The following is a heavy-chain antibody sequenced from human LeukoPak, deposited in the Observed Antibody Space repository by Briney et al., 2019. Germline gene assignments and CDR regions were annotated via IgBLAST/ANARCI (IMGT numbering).Heavy chain of an antibody. CDR1: DGSMSGYY. CDR2: TYYSGST. D-gene: IGHD4-17*01. J-gene: IGHJ4*02. Sequence: SSETLSLTCTVSDGSMSGYYWSWIRQPPGKGLEWIGYTYYSGSTSYNPSLKRRVTISEDRSMNQFSLKLSSVTAADTAVYYCARHKSDYGDYHAHWGQGTQVTVSS. CDR3: ARHKSDYGDYHAH. V-gene: IGHV4-59*08.